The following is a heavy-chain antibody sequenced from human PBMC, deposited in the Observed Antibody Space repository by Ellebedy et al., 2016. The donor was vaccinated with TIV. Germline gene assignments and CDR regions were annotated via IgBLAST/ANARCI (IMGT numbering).Heavy chain of an antibody. D-gene: IGHD3-22*01. CDR2: MNPNSGNT. CDR1: GYTFTSYD. V-gene: IGHV1-8*01. Sequence: AASVKVSCKASGYTFTSYDINWVRQATGQGLEWMGWMNPNSGNTGYAQKFQGRVTMTRNPSISTAYMELSSLRSEDTAVYYCARGFDYYDSSGYLRSYYFDYWGQGTLVTVSS. J-gene: IGHJ4*02. CDR3: ARGFDYYDSSGYLRSYYFDY.